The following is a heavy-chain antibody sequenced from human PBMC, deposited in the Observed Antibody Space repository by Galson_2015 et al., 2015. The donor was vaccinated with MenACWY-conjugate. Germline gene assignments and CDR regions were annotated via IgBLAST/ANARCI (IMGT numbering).Heavy chain of an antibody. CDR2: IYDSGTT. J-gene: IGHJ4*02. CDR3: AREFSY. V-gene: IGHV4-61*08. Sequence: ETLSLTCTVSGGSASSSGYYWTWIRQPPGKGLEWIGLIYDSGTTKHNLSLKGRVTISLDTSKNQVSLKLSSVTAADTAVYYCAREFSYWGQGTLVTVSS. D-gene: IGHD2/OR15-2a*01. CDR1: GGSASSSGYY.